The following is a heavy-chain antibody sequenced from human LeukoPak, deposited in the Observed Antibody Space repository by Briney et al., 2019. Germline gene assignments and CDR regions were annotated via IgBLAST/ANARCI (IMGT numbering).Heavy chain of an antibody. V-gene: IGHV1-3*01. D-gene: IGHD5-12*01. CDR3: ARERGYSGYDSFDY. Sequence: ASVKVSCKASGYTFTSYGISWVRQAPGQRLEWMGWINAGNGNTKYSQKFQGRVTITRDTSASTTYMDLYSLRSEDTAVYYCARERGYSGYDSFDYWGQGTLVTVSS. CDR1: GYTFTSYG. CDR2: INAGNGNT. J-gene: IGHJ4*02.